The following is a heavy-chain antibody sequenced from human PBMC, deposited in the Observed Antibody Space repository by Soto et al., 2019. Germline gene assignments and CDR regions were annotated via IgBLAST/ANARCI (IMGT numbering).Heavy chain of an antibody. CDR3: AKPSIVEATLNYFDH. V-gene: IGHV3-30*18. Sequence: QVQLVESGGGVVQPGRSLRLSCAASGFTFSHYGIHWVRQAPGKGLEWVAVISFDGSNKYYADSVKGRLTISRDNSKNTMYLQMNSLRAEDTAVYYCAKPSIVEATLNYFDHWGQGTLVTVFS. CDR2: ISFDGSNK. CDR1: GFTFSHYG. J-gene: IGHJ4*02. D-gene: IGHD1-26*01.